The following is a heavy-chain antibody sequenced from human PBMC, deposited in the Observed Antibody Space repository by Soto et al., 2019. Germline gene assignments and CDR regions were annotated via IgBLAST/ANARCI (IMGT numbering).Heavy chain of an antibody. CDR1: GFTFSSYS. CDR3: ARDLPGYSSRGKDAFDT. V-gene: IGHV3-48*02. CDR2: ISSSSSTI. Sequence: ESGGGLVQPGGSLRLSCAASGFTFSSYSMNWVRQAPGKGLEWVSYISSSSSTIYYADSVKGRFTISRDNAKNSLYLQMNSLRDEKTAVYSGARDLPGYSSRGKDAFDTWGQGQWSPSLQ. J-gene: IGHJ3*02. D-gene: IGHD6-13*01.